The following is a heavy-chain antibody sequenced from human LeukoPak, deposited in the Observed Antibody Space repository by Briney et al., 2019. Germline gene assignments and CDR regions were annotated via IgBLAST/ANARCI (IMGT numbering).Heavy chain of an antibody. CDR3: ARDDCSGGSCYSNDAFDI. V-gene: IGHV3-30-3*01. CDR1: GFTFSSYA. CDR2: ISHDGSNK. J-gene: IGHJ3*02. D-gene: IGHD2-15*01. Sequence: PGGSLRLSCAASGFTFSSYAMHWVRQAPGKGLEWVAVISHDGSNKYYADSVKGRFTISRDNSKNTLYLQMNSLRAEDTAVYYCARDDCSGGSCYSNDAFDIWGQGTVVTVSS.